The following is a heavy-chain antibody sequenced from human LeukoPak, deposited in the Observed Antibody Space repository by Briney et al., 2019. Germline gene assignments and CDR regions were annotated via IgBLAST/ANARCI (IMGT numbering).Heavy chain of an antibody. D-gene: IGHD3-10*01. Sequence: PGGSLRLSCAASGFTFSSYAMSWVRQAPGKGLEWVSTISGSGGSTYHGDSVKGRFTISRDNSKNTLNLQMNSLRVEDTAVYYCAKGYGSRKYIDQWGQGTLVTVSS. V-gene: IGHV3-23*01. CDR1: GFTFSSYA. J-gene: IGHJ4*02. CDR3: AKGYGSRKYIDQ. CDR2: ISGSGGST.